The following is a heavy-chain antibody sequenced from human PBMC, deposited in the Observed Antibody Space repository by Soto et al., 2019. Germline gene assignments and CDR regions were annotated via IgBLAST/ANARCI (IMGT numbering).Heavy chain of an antibody. D-gene: IGHD6-13*01. Sequence: GWSLRLSCAASGFTFDDYAMHWVRQAPGKGLEWGSCISWNSGSIGYADSVKGRFTISRDNAKNSMYLQMNSLRAEDTALYYCAKAAPYSRSWYAIAYWGQGTLVTVSX. CDR2: ISWNSGSI. CDR1: GFTFDDYA. V-gene: IGHV3-9*01. J-gene: IGHJ4*02. CDR3: AKAAPYSRSWYAIAY.